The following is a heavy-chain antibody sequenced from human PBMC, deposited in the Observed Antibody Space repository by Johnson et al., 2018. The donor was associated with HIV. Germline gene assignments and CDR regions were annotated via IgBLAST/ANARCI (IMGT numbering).Heavy chain of an antibody. Sequence: VESGGVLVQPGRSLRLSCAASGFTFDDYAMHWVRQAPGKGLEWVSGISWNSGSIGYADSVKGRFTISRDNAKNSLYLQMNSLRVEDTAVYYCARDHRAYCGGDCYSDALDIWGQGTMVTVSS. CDR3: ARDHRAYCGGDCYSDALDI. J-gene: IGHJ3*02. D-gene: IGHD2-21*02. V-gene: IGHV3-9*01. CDR1: GFTFDDYA. CDR2: ISWNSGSI.